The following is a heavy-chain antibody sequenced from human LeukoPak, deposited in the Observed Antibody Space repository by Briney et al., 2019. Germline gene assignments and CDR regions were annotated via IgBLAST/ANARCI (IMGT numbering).Heavy chain of an antibody. V-gene: IGHV1-2*02. D-gene: IGHD3-10*01. CDR3: ARDLSRYYGSGSYYNWPQYYFDY. CDR1: GYTFTSYD. J-gene: IGHJ4*02. CDR2: INPNSGGT. Sequence: GASVKVSCKASGYTFTSYDINWVRQATGQGLEWMGWINPNSGGTNYAQKFQGRVTMTRDTSISTAYMELSRLRSDDTAVYYCARDLSRYYGSGSYYNWPQYYFDYWGQGTLVTVSS.